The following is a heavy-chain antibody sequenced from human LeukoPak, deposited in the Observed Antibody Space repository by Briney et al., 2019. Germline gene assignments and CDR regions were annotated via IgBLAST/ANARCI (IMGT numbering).Heavy chain of an antibody. V-gene: IGHV4-59*08. CDR3: ARHAAVEGSSGWSPLWWFDP. CDR2: MHHSGST. CDR1: GGSIRSYY. D-gene: IGHD6-19*01. J-gene: IGHJ5*02. Sequence: PSETLSLTCTVSGGSIRSYYWSWIRQPPGKGLEWIGYMHHSGSTRHNPYLKSRVTISVDTSKSQFSLKLSSVTAADTAVYYCARHAAVEGSSGWSPLWWFDPWGQGTLVTVSS.